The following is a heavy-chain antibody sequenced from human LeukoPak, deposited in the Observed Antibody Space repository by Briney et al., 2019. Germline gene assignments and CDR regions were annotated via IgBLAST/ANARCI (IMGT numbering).Heavy chain of an antibody. CDR1: GFXFSNYG. J-gene: IGHJ4*02. CDR2: LSYDGSEK. Sequence: GRSLRLSCGASGFXFSNYGIHWVRQAPGKGLEWVAVLSYDGSEKYYADSVKGRCTISRDNSKNTLYLEMNSLRAEDTAVYYCAKSNSGWYGGFDCWGQGILVTVFS. D-gene: IGHD6-19*01. V-gene: IGHV3-30*18. CDR3: AKSNSGWYGGFDC.